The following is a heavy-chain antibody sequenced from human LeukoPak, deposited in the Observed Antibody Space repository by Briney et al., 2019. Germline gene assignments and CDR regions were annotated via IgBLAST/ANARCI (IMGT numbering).Heavy chain of an antibody. J-gene: IGHJ4*02. Sequence: PGGSLRLSCAASGFTFSSYAMHWVRQAPGKRLEYLSSITSDGGTTYYADSVKGRFTISRDNSKNTLYLQMGSLRAGDMALYYCARDLRGAADYWGQGTLVTDSS. CDR3: ARDLRGAADY. CDR2: ITSDGGTT. V-gene: IGHV3-64*02. D-gene: IGHD1-26*01. CDR1: GFTFSSYA.